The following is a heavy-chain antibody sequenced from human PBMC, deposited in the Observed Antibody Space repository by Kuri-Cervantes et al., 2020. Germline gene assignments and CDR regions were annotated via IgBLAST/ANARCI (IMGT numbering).Heavy chain of an antibody. J-gene: IGHJ5*02. CDR3: AKDLVYRVVRGGVDP. D-gene: IGHD2/OR15-2a*01. Sequence: GESLKISCAASGFTFNSYSMNWVRQAPGKGLEWVTVISGNGETTYYADSVKGRFTISRDNSKNTLYLQMNSLRAEDTAVYYCAKDLVYRVVRGGVDPWGQGTLVTVSS. CDR2: ISGNGETT. CDR1: GFTFNSYS. V-gene: IGHV3-23*01.